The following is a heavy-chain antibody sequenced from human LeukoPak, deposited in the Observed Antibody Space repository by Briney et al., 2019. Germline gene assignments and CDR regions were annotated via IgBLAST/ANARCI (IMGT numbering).Heavy chain of an antibody. V-gene: IGHV4-4*07. CDR3: ARDVPVVVVPAATLYNWFDP. CDR1: GGSISSYY. Sequence: SSETLSLTCTVSGGSISSYYWSWIRQPAGKGLEWIGRIYTSGSTNYNPSLKSRVTMSVDTSKNQFSLKLSSVTAADTAVYYCARDVPVVVVPAATLYNWFDPWGQGTLVTVSS. J-gene: IGHJ5*02. CDR2: IYTSGST. D-gene: IGHD2-2*01.